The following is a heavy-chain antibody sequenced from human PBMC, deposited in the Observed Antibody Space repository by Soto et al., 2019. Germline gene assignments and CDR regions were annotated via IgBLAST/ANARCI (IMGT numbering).Heavy chain of an antibody. D-gene: IGHD6-13*01. CDR1: GFTFSSYG. Sequence: QVQLVESGGGVVQPGRSLRLSCAASGFTFSSYGMHWVRQAPGKGLEWVAVIWYDGSNKYYADSVKGRFTISRDNSKNTLYLTMNSLRAEDTAVYYCARDGAAAGTLDYWGQGTLVTVSS. V-gene: IGHV3-33*01. CDR2: IWYDGSNK. CDR3: ARDGAAAGTLDY. J-gene: IGHJ4*02.